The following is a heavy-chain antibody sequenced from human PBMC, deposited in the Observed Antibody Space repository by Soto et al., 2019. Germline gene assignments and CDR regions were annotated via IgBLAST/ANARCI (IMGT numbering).Heavy chain of an antibody. Sequence: EVQLVESGGGLVQPGGSLRLSCAASGFTFSYYWMSWVHQAPGKGLEWVANIKQDGSEEDYVDSVKGRFTISRDNAKNSLYLQMSRLRAEDTAVYYCTRGIRGSSGWSYYYGMDVWGQGTTVTVSS. CDR3: TRGIRGSSGWSYYYGMDV. CDR1: GFTFSYYW. J-gene: IGHJ6*02. CDR2: IKQDGSEE. D-gene: IGHD6-19*01. V-gene: IGHV3-7*03.